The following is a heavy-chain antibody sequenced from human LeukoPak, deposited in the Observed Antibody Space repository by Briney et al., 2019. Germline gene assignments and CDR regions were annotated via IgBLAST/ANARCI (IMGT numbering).Heavy chain of an antibody. V-gene: IGHV1-69*06. CDR3: ARAPARRRDYYYYYYMDV. CDR2: IIPIFGTA. D-gene: IGHD6-6*01. CDR1: GGTFSSYA. J-gene: IGHJ6*03. Sequence: SVKVSCKASGGTFSSYAISWVRQAPGQGLEWMGGIIPIFGTANYAQKFQGRVTITADKSTSTAYMELSSLRSEDTAVYYCARAPARRRDYYYYYYMDVWGKGTSVTVSS.